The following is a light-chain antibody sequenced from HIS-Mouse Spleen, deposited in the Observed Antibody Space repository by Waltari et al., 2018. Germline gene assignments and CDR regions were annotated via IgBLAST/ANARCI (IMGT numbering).Light chain of an antibody. V-gene: IGKV3-11*01. CDR2: DAS. Sequence: EIVLTQSPAPLSLSPGARATLPCRASQRVSSYLAWYQPKPGQAPRLLIYDASNRATGIPARFSGSGSGTDFTLTISSLEPEDFAVYYCQQRSNWPPLTFGGGTKVEIK. J-gene: IGKJ4*01. CDR1: QRVSSY. CDR3: QQRSNWPPLT.